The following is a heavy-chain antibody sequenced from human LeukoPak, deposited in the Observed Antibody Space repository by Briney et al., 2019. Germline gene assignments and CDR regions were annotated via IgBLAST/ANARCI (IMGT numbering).Heavy chain of an antibody. J-gene: IGHJ4*02. CDR1: GFTFSNSA. CDR3: ARAFYSTLDY. V-gene: IGHV1-58*01. D-gene: IGHD6-13*01. CDR2: IGVGGGNT. Sequence: SVKVSCKTSGFTFSNSAVQWVRQARGQRLEWIGWIGVGGGNTNYAQTLQDRVTITRDMSTSTAYMELSSLRSEDTAVYYCARAFYSTLDYWGQGTLVTVSS.